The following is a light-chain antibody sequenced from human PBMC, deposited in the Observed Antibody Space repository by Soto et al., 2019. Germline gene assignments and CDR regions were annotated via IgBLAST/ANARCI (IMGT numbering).Light chain of an antibody. CDR1: QGISSW. J-gene: IGKJ3*01. Sequence: DIQMTQSPSSVSASVGDRVTITCRASQGISSWLAWYQQKPGKAPKLLIYAASSLQSGVPSRFSGXVXVXXXXXXXXXLXPEDFAXYYCQQTNSFPFTFGPGTTVDIK. CDR2: AAS. CDR3: QQTNSFPFT. V-gene: IGKV1D-12*01.